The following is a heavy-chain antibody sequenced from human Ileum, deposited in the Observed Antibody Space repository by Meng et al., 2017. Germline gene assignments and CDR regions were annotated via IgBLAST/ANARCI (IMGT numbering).Heavy chain of an antibody. CDR1: GFTFSSYG. D-gene: IGHD3-22*01. CDR3: ARNYYDSSGYYYRLDY. CDR2: IWYDGSNK. V-gene: IGHV3-33*01. J-gene: IGHJ4*01. Sequence: GGSLRLSCAASGFTFSSYGMHWVRRAPGKGLEWVAVIWYDGSNKYYADSVKGRFTISRDNSKNTLYLQMNSLRAEDTAVYYCARNYYDSSGYYYRLDYWGQGTLVTVSS.